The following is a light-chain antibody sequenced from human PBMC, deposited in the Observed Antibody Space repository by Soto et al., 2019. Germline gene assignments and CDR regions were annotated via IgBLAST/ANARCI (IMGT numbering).Light chain of an antibody. J-gene: IGKJ1*01. Sequence: DIVLTQSPGTLSLSPGERAILSCRASQSVSSNFLAWYQQKPDQPPRLIIYGASSRATGIPDRFSGSGSETDFTLTISRLEPEDFAVYFCQHYDTSPPPRFGQGTKVDVK. CDR3: QHYDTSPPPR. V-gene: IGKV3-20*01. CDR1: QSVSSNF. CDR2: GAS.